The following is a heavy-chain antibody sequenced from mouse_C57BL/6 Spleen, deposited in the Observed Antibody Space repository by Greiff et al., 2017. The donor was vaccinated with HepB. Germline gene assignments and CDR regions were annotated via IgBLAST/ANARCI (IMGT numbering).Heavy chain of an antibody. D-gene: IGHD3-2*02. CDR2: IDPSDSYT. J-gene: IGHJ4*01. CDR1: GYTFTSYW. CDR3: ARLDSSGYYAMDY. Sequence: VQLQQSGAELVMPGASVKLSCKASGYTFTSYWMHWVKQRPGQGLEWIGEIDPSDSYTNYNQKFKGKSTLTVDKSSSTAYMQLSSLTSEDSAVYYCARLDSSGYYAMDYWGQGTSVTVSS. V-gene: IGHV1-69*01.